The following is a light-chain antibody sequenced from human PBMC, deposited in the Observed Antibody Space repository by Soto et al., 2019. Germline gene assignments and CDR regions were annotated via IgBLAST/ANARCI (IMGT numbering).Light chain of an antibody. Sequence: GDRVTITCLASQGINNYLAWYQQKPGKVPRLLIYAASTLQSGVPSRFSGSGSGTDFTLTISSLQPEDVATYYCQKYNSAVDTFGGGTKVDIK. CDR2: AAS. CDR3: QKYNSAVDT. CDR1: QGINNY. V-gene: IGKV1-27*01. J-gene: IGKJ4*01.